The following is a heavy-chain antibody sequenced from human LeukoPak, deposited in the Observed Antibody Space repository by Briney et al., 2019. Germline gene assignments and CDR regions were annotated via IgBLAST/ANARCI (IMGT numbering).Heavy chain of an antibody. CDR3: ARALGYDYVWGSYRYPAAY. Sequence: GASVKVSCKASGYTFTSYGISWVRQAPGQGLEWMGWISAYNGKTNYAQKLQGRVTMTTDTSTSTAYMELRSLRSDDTAVSYCARALGYDYVWGSYRYPAAYWGQGTLVTVSS. D-gene: IGHD3-16*02. V-gene: IGHV1-18*01. CDR2: ISAYNGKT. CDR1: GYTFTSYG. J-gene: IGHJ4*02.